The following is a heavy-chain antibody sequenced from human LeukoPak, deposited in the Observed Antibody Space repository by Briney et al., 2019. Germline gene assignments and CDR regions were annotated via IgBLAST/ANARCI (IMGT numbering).Heavy chain of an antibody. D-gene: IGHD6-6*01. J-gene: IGHJ5*02. V-gene: IGHV1-69*01. CDR2: IIPIFGTA. Sequence: SSVKVSCKASGGTFSSYAISWVRQAPGQGLEWMGGIIPIFGTANYAQKFQGRVTITADESTSTAYMELSSLRSEDTAVYYCARSGWLVSRFDPWGQGTLVTVSS. CDR3: ARSGWLVSRFDP. CDR1: GGTFSSYA.